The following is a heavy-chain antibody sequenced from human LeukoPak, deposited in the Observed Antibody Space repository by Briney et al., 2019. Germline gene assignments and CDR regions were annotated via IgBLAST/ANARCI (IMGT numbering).Heavy chain of an antibody. D-gene: IGHD3-22*01. CDR3: ARGKWGYYYDSSGYYYGFDY. CDR2: ISSSSSYV. J-gene: IGHJ4*02. V-gene: IGHV3-21*01. Sequence: GGSLRLSCAASGFTFSSYSMNWVRQAPGKGPEWVSSISSSSSYVYYADSVKGRFTISRDNAKNSLYLQMNSLRAEDTAVYYCARGKWGYYYDSSGYYYGFDYWGQGTLVTVSS. CDR1: GFTFSSYS.